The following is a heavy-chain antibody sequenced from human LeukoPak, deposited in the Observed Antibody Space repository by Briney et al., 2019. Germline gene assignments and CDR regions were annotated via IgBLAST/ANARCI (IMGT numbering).Heavy chain of an antibody. CDR2: IWYDGSNK. D-gene: IGHD5-12*01. Sequence: GRSLRLSCAAAGFTFSSYGMQWVRQAAGKGLEWVAVIWYDGSNKYYADSVKGRFTISRDNSKNTLYLQMNSLRAEDTAVYYCARGGGLYSGCDGSDYWGQGTLVTVSS. CDR1: GFTFSSYG. CDR3: ARGGGLYSGCDGSDY. J-gene: IGHJ4*02. V-gene: IGHV3-33*01.